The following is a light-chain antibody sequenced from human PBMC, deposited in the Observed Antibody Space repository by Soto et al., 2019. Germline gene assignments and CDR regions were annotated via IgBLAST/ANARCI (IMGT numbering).Light chain of an antibody. CDR1: SSDVGGYNY. J-gene: IGLJ1*01. CDR2: EVS. V-gene: IGLV2-14*01. CDR3: SSYTSSSPDV. Sequence: QSALTQPASVSGSPGQSITISCTGTSSDVGGYNYVSWYQQHPGKAPKLMIYEVSNRPSGISNRVSGSKSGNTASLTISGLQAEDEADYYCSSYTSSSPDVFGTGTKLTVL.